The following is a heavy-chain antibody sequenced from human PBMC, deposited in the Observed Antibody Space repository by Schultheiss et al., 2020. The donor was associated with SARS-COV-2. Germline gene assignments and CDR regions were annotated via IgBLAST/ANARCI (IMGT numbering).Heavy chain of an antibody. D-gene: IGHD3-9*01. Sequence: GGSLRLSCAASGFTFSSYEMNWVRQAPGKGLEWVANIKQDGSEKYYVDSVKGRFTISRDNAKNSLYLQMNSLRAEDTAVYYCARDIAVDILTGYYKGPLGYWGQGTLVTVSS. J-gene: IGHJ4*02. CDR3: ARDIAVDILTGYYKGPLGY. CDR2: IKQDGSEK. CDR1: GFTFSSYE. V-gene: IGHV3-7*01.